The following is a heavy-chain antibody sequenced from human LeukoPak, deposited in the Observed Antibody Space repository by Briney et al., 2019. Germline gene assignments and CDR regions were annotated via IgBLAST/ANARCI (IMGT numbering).Heavy chain of an antibody. CDR3: AKGRITIFWSPFDY. Sequence: PGGSLRLSCAASGFTFSNFGMHWVRQTPGKGLEWVAFIRFDGTSEFYADSVKGRFTVSRDNSKNTLYLQMNSLRAEDTAVYYCAKGRITIFWSPFDYWGQGTLVTVSS. V-gene: IGHV3-30*02. CDR1: GFTFSNFG. D-gene: IGHD3-9*01. J-gene: IGHJ4*02. CDR2: IRFDGTSE.